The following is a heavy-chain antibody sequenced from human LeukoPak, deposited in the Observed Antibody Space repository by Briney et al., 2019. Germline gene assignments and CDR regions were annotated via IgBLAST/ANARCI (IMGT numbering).Heavy chain of an antibody. J-gene: IGHJ4*02. CDR1: GYTFTSYY. D-gene: IGHD6-13*01. CDR3: ARGDSSSWYGPLFDY. Sequence: ASVKVSCKASGYTFTSYYMHWVRQAPGQGLEWMGIINPSGGSASYAQKFQGRVTMTRDTSTSTVYMELSSLRSEDTAVYYCARGDSSSWYGPLFDYWGQGTLVTVSS. V-gene: IGHV1-46*01. CDR2: INPSGGSA.